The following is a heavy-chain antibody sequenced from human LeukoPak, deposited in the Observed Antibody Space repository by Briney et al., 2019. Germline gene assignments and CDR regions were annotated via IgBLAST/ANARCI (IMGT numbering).Heavy chain of an antibody. CDR3: AKDRSAGY. J-gene: IGHJ4*02. D-gene: IGHD2-15*01. Sequence: GGSLRLSCAASGFTFSSYAMHWVRQAPGKGLEWVAAISYDGPNKYYADSVKGRFTISRDNSKNTLYLQMNSLRAEDTAVYYCAKDRSAGYWGQGTLVTVSS. CDR1: GFTFSSYA. CDR2: ISYDGPNK. V-gene: IGHV3-30*04.